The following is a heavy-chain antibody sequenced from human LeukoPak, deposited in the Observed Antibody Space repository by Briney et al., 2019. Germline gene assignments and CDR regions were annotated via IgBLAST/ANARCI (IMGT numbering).Heavy chain of an antibody. CDR3: ARGPRFGELLWHWFDP. J-gene: IGHJ5*02. CDR1: GYSINNGYY. Sequence: PSETLSLTCTVSGYSINNGYYWGWIRQPPGKGLEWIGSIYHSGSTHYNPSLKSRVTISEDTSKNQFSLKLRSVTAADTAVYYCARGPRFGELLWHWFDPWGQGTLVTVSS. D-gene: IGHD3-10*01. V-gene: IGHV4-38-2*02. CDR2: IYHSGST.